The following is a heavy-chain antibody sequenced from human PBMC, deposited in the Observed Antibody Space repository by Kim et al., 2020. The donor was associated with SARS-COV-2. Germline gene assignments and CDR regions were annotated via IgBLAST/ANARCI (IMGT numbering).Heavy chain of an antibody. D-gene: IGHD3-3*01. CDR2: IYYSGRT. V-gene: IGHV4-59*01. Sequence: SETLSLTCTVSGGSISSYYWSWIRQPPGKGLEWIGYIYYSGRTNYNPSLKSRVTISVDTSKNQFSLKLSSVTAADTAVYYCARLPIYDFLPEDYYYYGMYVWGQGTTVTVS. J-gene: IGHJ6*02. CDR1: GGSISSYY. CDR3: ARLPIYDFLPEDYYYYGMYV.